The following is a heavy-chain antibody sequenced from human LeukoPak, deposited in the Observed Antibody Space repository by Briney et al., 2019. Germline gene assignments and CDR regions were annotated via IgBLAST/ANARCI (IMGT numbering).Heavy chain of an antibody. V-gene: IGHV3-9*03. J-gene: IGHJ4*02. Sequence: PGRSLRLSCAASVFTFDDYAMHWVRQAPGKGLEWVSGISWNSGSIGYADSVKGRFTISRDNAKNSLYLQMNSLRAEDMALYYCAKDIGADWNYAPYYFDYWGQGTLVTVSS. CDR3: AKDIGADWNYAPYYFDY. D-gene: IGHD1-7*01. CDR1: VFTFDDYA. CDR2: ISWNSGSI.